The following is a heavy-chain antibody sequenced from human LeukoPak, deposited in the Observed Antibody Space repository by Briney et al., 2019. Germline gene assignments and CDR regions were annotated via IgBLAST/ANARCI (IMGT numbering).Heavy chain of an antibody. V-gene: IGHV1-24*01. CDR1: GYTLTELS. Sequence: GASVKVSCKVSGYTLTELSMHWVRQAPGKELEWMGGFDPEDGETIYAQKFQGRVTMTEDTSTDTAYMELSSLRSEDTAVYYCATDLESREAFDIWGHGTMVTVSS. J-gene: IGHJ3*02. CDR2: FDPEDGET. CDR3: ATDLESREAFDI.